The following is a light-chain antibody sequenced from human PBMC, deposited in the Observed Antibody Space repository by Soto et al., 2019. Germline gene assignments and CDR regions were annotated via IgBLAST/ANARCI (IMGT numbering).Light chain of an antibody. Sequence: AIQMTQSPSSFSPSTGDRVTITCLASQGISSYLAWYQQKPGKAPKLLIYAASTLQSGVPSRFSGSGSGTDFTLTISSLQSEDFAVYYCQQYNNWPPWTFGQGTKVDIK. CDR1: QGISSY. CDR3: QQYNNWPPWT. V-gene: IGKV1-8*01. J-gene: IGKJ1*01. CDR2: AAS.